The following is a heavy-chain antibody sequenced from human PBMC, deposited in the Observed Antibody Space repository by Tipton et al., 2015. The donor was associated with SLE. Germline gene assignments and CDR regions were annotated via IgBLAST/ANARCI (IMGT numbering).Heavy chain of an antibody. CDR2: INPSGGRT. CDR3: ARDGRTIFGVATPFDY. Sequence: QLVQSGAEVKKPGTSVKVSCKASGYTINSNGISWVRQAPGQGLEWMGIINPSGGRTSYPQKFQGRGTMTREPSTSTVYMELSSLRSEETAVYYCARDGRTIFGVATPFDYWGQGTLVTVSS. V-gene: IGHV1-46*02. CDR1: GYTINSNG. D-gene: IGHD3-3*01. J-gene: IGHJ4*02.